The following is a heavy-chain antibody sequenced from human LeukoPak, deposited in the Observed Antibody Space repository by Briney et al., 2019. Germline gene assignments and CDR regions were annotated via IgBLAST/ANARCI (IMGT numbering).Heavy chain of an antibody. Sequence: PGGSLRLSCAASGFSFNSFEMSWVRQAPGKGLEWVSYISSSGSTIYYADSVKGRFTISRDNSKNTLYLQMSSLRAEDTAVYYCAKDKGDFWSGHHYWGQGTLVTVSS. CDR3: AKDKGDFWSGHHY. D-gene: IGHD3-3*01. J-gene: IGHJ4*02. CDR1: GFSFNSFE. V-gene: IGHV3-48*03. CDR2: ISSSGSTI.